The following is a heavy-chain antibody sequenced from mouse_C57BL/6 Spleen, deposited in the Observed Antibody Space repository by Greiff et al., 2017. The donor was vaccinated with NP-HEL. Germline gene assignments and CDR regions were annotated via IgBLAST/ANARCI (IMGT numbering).Heavy chain of an antibody. CDR2: ISDGGSYT. CDR1: GFTFSSYA. J-gene: IGHJ2*01. CDR3: ARGDTTVFDY. D-gene: IGHD1-1*01. Sequence: EVMLVESGGGLVKPGGSLKLSCAASGFTFSSYAMSWVRQTPEKRLEWVATISDGGSYTYYPDNVKGRFTISRDNAKNYLYLQMSHLKSEDTAMYYCARGDTTVFDYWGQGTTLTVSS. V-gene: IGHV5-4*03.